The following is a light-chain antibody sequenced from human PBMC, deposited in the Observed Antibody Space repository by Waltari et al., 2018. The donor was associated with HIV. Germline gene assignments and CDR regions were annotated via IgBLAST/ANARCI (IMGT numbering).Light chain of an antibody. CDR2: RNK. Sequence: QSVLTQPPSASVTPGQRVTISCSGSSSNIGSTYVYWYQQLPGTAPKLLIYRNKQRPEGVPARCSGSKSGTSASLAISGLRSEDEADYYCAAWDDSLSGQWVFGGGTKVTVL. J-gene: IGLJ3*02. CDR3: AAWDDSLSGQWV. CDR1: SSNIGSTY. V-gene: IGLV1-47*01.